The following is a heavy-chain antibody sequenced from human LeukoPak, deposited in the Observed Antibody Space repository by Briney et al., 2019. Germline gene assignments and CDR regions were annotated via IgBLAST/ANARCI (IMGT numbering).Heavy chain of an antibody. J-gene: IGHJ4*02. D-gene: IGHD5-12*01. V-gene: IGHV1-2*02. Sequence: ASVKVSCKASGYTFTDFYMHWVRLAPGQGLEWMGWINPNTGGTKYAQKFQDRVTVTRDTSLSTAYMELTRLRSDDTAVYYCARAYSGYDCDYWGQGTLVTVSS. CDR1: GYTFTDFY. CDR2: INPNTGGT. CDR3: ARAYSGYDCDY.